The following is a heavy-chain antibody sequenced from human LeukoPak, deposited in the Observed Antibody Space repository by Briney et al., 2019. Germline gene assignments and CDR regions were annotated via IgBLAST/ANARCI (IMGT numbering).Heavy chain of an antibody. CDR3: ARTGKLDS. Sequence: GGSLRLSCAPSIHTYNNYWINCVRQARGKGLGWVANLKTDGSETYYVDSVKGRFTISRDNAKNSVYLQMNSLRAEDTAIYYCARTGKLDSWGQGTLVTVSS. J-gene: IGHJ5*01. CDR1: IHTYNNYW. V-gene: IGHV3-7*05. CDR2: LKTDGSET.